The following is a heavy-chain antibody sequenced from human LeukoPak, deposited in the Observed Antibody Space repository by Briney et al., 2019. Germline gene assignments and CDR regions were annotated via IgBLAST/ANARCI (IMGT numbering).Heavy chain of an antibody. D-gene: IGHD3-22*01. CDR3: GKDLSGESRGSFFDY. CDR1: GFTLEDYT. Sequence: SGGSLRLSCAAYGFTLEDYTMHWVRQAPGKTLEWVSLISWDGTTYYTDSVKGRFTISRDNSKDSLYLQMDSLRSEDTAFYYCGKDLSGESRGSFFDYWGQGTLVTVS. CDR2: ISWDGTT. V-gene: IGHV3-43*01. J-gene: IGHJ4*02.